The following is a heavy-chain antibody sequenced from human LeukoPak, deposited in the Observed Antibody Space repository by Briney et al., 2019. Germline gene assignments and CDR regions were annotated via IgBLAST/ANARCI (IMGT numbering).Heavy chain of an antibody. CDR1: GDSISSYY. J-gene: IGHJ5*02. D-gene: IGHD2-2*01. CDR3: ARGGYCSSTSCYWWFDP. CDR2: IYYSGST. V-gene: IGHV4-59*01. Sequence: SETLSLTCTVSGDSISSYYWSWIRQPPGKGLEWIGYIYYSGSTNYNPSLKSRVTISVDTSKNQFSLKLSSVTAADTAVYYCARGGYCSSTSCYWWFDPWGQGTLVTVSS.